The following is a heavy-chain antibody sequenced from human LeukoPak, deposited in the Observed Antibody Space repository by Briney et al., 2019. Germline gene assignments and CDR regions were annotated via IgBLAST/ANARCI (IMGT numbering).Heavy chain of an antibody. V-gene: IGHV3-23*01. CDR2: ISGSGGST. CDR3: AKVRYYDYVWGSYRYTGCFDY. Sequence: GGSLRLSCAASGFTFSSYAMSWVRQAPGKGLEWVSAISGSGGSTYYADSVKGRFTISRDNSKNTLYLQMNSLRAGDTAVYYCAKVRYYDYVWGSYRYTGCFDYWGQGTLVTVSS. J-gene: IGHJ4*02. D-gene: IGHD3-16*02. CDR1: GFTFSSYA.